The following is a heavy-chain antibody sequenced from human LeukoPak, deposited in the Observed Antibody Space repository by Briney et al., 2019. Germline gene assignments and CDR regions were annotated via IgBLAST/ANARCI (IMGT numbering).Heavy chain of an antibody. D-gene: IGHD3-10*02. CDR1: GFTFGDYA. Sequence: KAGGSLRLSCTASGFTFGDYAMSWVRQAPGKGLEWVGRIRSKTDGGTIDYAAPVQGRFTISRDDSEDTVFLQMNSLKTEDTAIYYCSTLSRNVRRPTWGQGTLVTVSS. V-gene: IGHV3-15*01. CDR2: IRSKTDGGTI. CDR3: STLSRNVRRPT. J-gene: IGHJ5*02.